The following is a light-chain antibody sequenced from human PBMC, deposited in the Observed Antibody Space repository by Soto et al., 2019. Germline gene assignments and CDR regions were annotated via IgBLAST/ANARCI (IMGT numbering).Light chain of an antibody. J-gene: IGKJ1*01. CDR3: QQGYNFPRA. V-gene: IGKV1-12*01. Sequence: DIQMTQSPSSISASVGDRVTITCRASQPISSWLAWYQQVPGQAPSLLIYPASTLQSGVPSRFSGSGAGTDFTLTINSLQPEDFATYFCQQGYNFPRAFGQGTRVEI. CDR2: PAS. CDR1: QPISSW.